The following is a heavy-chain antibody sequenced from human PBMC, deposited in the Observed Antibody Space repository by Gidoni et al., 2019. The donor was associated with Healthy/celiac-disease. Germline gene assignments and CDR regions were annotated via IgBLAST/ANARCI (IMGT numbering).Heavy chain of an antibody. Sequence: EVQLLESGGGLVQPGGSLRLSCAASGFTFSSYAMSWVRQAPGKGLEWVSAIRGSGGSTYYADSVKGRFTISRDNSKNTLYLQMNSLRAEDTAVYYCAKEPITIFGVVTRNYFDYWGQGTLVTVSS. CDR1: GFTFSSYA. V-gene: IGHV3-23*01. D-gene: IGHD3-3*01. CDR3: AKEPITIFGVVTRNYFDY. CDR2: IRGSGGST. J-gene: IGHJ4*02.